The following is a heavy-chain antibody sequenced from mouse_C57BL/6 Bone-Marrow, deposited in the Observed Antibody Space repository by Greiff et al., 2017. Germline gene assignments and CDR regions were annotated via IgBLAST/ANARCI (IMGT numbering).Heavy chain of an antibody. CDR2: IHPNSGST. CDR1: GYTFTSYW. CDR3: ARGGPSFAY. Sequence: VQLQQPGAELVKPGASVKLSCKASGYTFTSYWMHWVKQRPGQGLEWIGMIHPNSGSTNYKEKFTSKATLTVDKSSSTAYMQLSSLTSEDSAVYYCARGGPSFAYWGQGTLVTVSA. V-gene: IGHV1-64*01. J-gene: IGHJ3*01.